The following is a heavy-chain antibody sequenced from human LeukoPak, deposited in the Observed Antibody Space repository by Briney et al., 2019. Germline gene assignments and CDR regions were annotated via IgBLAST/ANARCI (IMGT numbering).Heavy chain of an antibody. V-gene: IGHV1-24*01. Sequence: GASVKVSCMASGYTFTGYYMHWVRPAPGQGLEWMGGFDPEDCETIYAQKFQGRVTMTEDTSTDTAYMELSSLRSEDTAVYYCATGRDTAMVDYWGQGTLVTVSS. J-gene: IGHJ4*02. CDR1: GYTFTGYY. CDR2: FDPEDCET. CDR3: ATGRDTAMVDY. D-gene: IGHD5-18*01.